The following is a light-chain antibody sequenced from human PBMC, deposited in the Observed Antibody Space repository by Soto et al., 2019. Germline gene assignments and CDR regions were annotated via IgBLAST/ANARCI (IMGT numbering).Light chain of an antibody. J-gene: IGLJ1*01. CDR2: EVT. Sequence: QSALTQPPSASGSPGQSVTISCTGTSSDVGGYNYVSWYQQHPGKAPKLLISEVTKRPSGVPDRFSGSKSGNTASLTVSGLQAEDEADYYCHSYDSRLNCYVFGTGTKLTVL. CDR3: HSYDSRLNCYV. CDR1: SSDVGGYNY. V-gene: IGLV2-8*01.